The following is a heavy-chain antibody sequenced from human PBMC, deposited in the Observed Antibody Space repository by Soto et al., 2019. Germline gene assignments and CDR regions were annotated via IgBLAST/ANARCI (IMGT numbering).Heavy chain of an antibody. V-gene: IGHV6-1*01. Sequence: SQTLLLTCAIAGDSVSSNSAAWNWIRQSPSRGLEWLGRTYYRSKWYNDYAVSVKSRITINPDTSKSQFSLQLNSVTPEDTAVYYCARGPPAYSSSWDIWFDPWGQGTLVTVSS. CDR1: GDSVSSNSAA. D-gene: IGHD6-13*01. CDR2: TYYRSKWYN. J-gene: IGHJ5*02. CDR3: ARGPPAYSSSWDIWFDP.